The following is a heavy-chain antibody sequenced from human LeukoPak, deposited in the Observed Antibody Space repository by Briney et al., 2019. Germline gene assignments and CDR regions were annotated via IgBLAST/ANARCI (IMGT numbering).Heavy chain of an antibody. Sequence: GGSLTLSCAPSGLTFSSYSMNWVRQAPGEGLGWVSSISSSSSYIYYADSVKGRFTIARDNAKNSLYLQMNSLRAEDTAVYYCARVGAFWSGYSLDYWGQGTLVTVSS. CDR1: GLTFSSYS. CDR2: ISSSSSYI. J-gene: IGHJ4*02. V-gene: IGHV3-21*01. CDR3: ARVGAFWSGYSLDY. D-gene: IGHD3-3*01.